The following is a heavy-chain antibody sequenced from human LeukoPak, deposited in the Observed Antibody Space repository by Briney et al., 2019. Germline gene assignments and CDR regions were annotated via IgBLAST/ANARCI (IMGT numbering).Heavy chain of an antibody. Sequence: GASVKVSCKASGYTFTGYYMHWVRQAPGQGLEWMGVINPTGSTTTYAKKLQGRVIMTRDTSTNTDYMELSNLRSEDTAVYYCARDNSVGDIAWWFDPWGQGTLVTVSS. CDR1: GYTFTGYY. CDR3: ARDNSVGDIAWWFDP. V-gene: IGHV1-46*04. CDR2: INPTGSTT. D-gene: IGHD3-10*01. J-gene: IGHJ5*02.